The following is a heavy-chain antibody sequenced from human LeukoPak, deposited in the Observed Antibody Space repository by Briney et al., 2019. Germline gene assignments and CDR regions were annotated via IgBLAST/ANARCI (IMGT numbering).Heavy chain of an antibody. CDR3: ARDPAAAGFFDI. D-gene: IGHD6-13*01. CDR2: IYSGGST. V-gene: IGHV3-53*01. CDR1: GFIVSSNY. J-gene: IGHJ3*02. Sequence: GGSLRLSCAASGFIVSSNYMSWVRQAPGKGLEWVSVIYSGGSTYYADSVKGRFTISRDNSKNTLYLQMNSLRAEDTAVYYCARDPAAAGFFDIWGQGTMVTVSS.